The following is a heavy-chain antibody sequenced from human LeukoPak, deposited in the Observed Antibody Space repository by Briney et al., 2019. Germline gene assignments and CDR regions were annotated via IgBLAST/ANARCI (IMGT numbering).Heavy chain of an antibody. CDR2: INHSGST. D-gene: IGHD3-10*01. CDR3: ARGDGDPRNDYYYYMDV. J-gene: IGHJ6*03. CDR1: GGSFSGYY. Sequence: SQTLSLTCAVYGGSFSGYYWSWIRQPPGKGLEWIGEINHSGSTNYNPSLKSRVTISVDTSKNQFSLKLSSVTAADTAVYYCARGDGDPRNDYYYYMDVWGKGTTVTVSS. V-gene: IGHV4-34*01.